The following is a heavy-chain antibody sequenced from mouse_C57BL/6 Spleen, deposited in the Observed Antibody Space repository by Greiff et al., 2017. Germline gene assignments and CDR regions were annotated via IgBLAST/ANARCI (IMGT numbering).Heavy chain of an antibody. CDR2: ISSGSSTI. CDR1: GFTFSDYG. V-gene: IGHV5-17*01. Sequence: DVMLVESGGGLVKPGGSLKLSCAASGFTFSDYGMHWVRQAPEKGLEWVAYISSGSSTIYYAETVKGRFTIARDNAKNTLFLQMPSLRSEDTAMYYCARQGFDYWGQGTTLTVSS. J-gene: IGHJ2*01. CDR3: ARQGFDY.